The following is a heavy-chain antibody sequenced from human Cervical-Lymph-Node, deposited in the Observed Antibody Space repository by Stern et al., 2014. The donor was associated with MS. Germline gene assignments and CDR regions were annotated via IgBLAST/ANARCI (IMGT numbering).Heavy chain of an antibody. CDR1: GYPFTSEA. V-gene: IGHV7-4-1*02. Sequence: VQLVESGSELRKPGASVKVSCKASGYPFTSEAMNWVRQAPGQDFERMGWINTDTGNPTYAQGFAGRFVFSLDASVSTAYLQIRDLKAEDTAVYYCTRGPMASFDFWGQGTLVTVSS. J-gene: IGHJ4*02. CDR2: INTDTGNP. D-gene: IGHD5-24*01. CDR3: TRGPMASFDF.